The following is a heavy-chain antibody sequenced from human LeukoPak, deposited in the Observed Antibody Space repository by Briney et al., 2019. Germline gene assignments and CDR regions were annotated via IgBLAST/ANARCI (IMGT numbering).Heavy chain of an antibody. Sequence: GGSLRLSCAASGFTFSSYAMSWVRQAPGKGLEWVSAISGSGGSTYYADSVKGRFTISRDNSKNTLYLQMNSLRAEDTAVYYCAKDDGPMPYSSSWYFDYWGQGTLVTVSS. J-gene: IGHJ4*02. CDR2: ISGSGGST. D-gene: IGHD6-13*01. CDR3: AKDDGPMPYSSSWYFDY. CDR1: GFTFSSYA. V-gene: IGHV3-23*01.